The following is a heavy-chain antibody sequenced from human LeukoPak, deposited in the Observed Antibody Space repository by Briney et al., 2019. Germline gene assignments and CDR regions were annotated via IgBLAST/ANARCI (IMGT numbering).Heavy chain of an antibody. V-gene: IGHV1-69-2*01. CDR2: VDPKDGET. CDR1: GYTFTDYY. D-gene: IGHD3-16*01. Sequence: ASVKVSCKVFGYTFTDYYMHLVQQPPGKGLEWMGLVDPKDGETIYAEKFQVRVTITADTSTDTAYMELSSLRSEDTAVYSCATSYTTAYDYWGQGTLVTVSS. CDR3: ATSYTTAYDY. J-gene: IGHJ4*02.